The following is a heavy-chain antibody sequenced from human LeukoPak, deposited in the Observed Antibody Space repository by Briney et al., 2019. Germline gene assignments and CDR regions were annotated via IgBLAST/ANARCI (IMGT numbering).Heavy chain of an antibody. CDR3: ERDILTGSPRDAFDI. J-gene: IGHJ3*02. D-gene: IGHD3-9*01. CDR1: GASLSVSGRN. CDR2: IYYSGST. V-gene: IGHV4-39*01. Sequence: SETLSLTCTVSGASLSVSGRNWGWVRQPPGKGLEWIASIYYSGSTYYSPSLESRVTMSVDTSKNQFSLKLSSVTAADTAVYYCERDILTGSPRDAFDIWGQGTMVTVSS.